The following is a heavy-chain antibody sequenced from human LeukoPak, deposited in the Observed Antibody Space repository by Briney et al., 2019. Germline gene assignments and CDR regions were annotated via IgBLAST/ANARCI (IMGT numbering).Heavy chain of an antibody. CDR1: GFTFSSYS. CDR3: ATDIVVVVAAAIDY. Sequence: GGSLRLSCAASGFTFSSYSMNWVRQAPGEGLEWVSSISSSSSYIYYADSVEGRFTISRDNSKNTLYLQMNRLRAEDTAVYYCATDIVVVVAAAIDYWGQGTLVTVSS. J-gene: IGHJ4*02. V-gene: IGHV3-21*01. D-gene: IGHD2-15*01. CDR2: ISSSSSYI.